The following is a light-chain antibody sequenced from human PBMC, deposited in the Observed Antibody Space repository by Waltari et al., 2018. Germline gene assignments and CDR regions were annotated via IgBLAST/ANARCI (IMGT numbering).Light chain of an antibody. CDR3: ATWDDRLTGVL. CDR1: NSNIRSNT. V-gene: IGLV1-44*01. CDR2: SND. Sequence: QSVVSQPPSASGPSGQRVTISCSGSNSNIRSNTVNWYQHLPGTAPRLLIYSNDQRPSGVPDRFSGSKSGTSASLAISGLQSEDEADYYCATWDDRLTGVLFGGGTELTVL. J-gene: IGLJ2*01.